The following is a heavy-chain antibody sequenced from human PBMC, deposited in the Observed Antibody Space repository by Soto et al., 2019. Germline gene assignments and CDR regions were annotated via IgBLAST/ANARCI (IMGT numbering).Heavy chain of an antibody. CDR1: GYTFTSYA. CDR3: ARDRSSSRAGNWFDP. D-gene: IGHD6-13*01. J-gene: IGHJ5*02. CDR2: INAGNGNT. Sequence: GASVKVSCKASGYTFTSYAMHWVRQAPGQRLEWMGWINAGNGNTKYSQKFQGRVTITRDTSASTAYMELSSLRSEDTAVYYCARDRSSSRAGNWFDPWGQGTLVTVSS. V-gene: IGHV1-3*01.